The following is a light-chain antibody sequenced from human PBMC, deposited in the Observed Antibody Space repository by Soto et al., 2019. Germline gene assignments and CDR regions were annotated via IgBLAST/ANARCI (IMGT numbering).Light chain of an antibody. CDR1: QSVSSS. CDR2: DAS. Sequence: LYLHPGDTTTIAYRAIQSVSSSPLAWSQQKPGQAPRLLIYDASNRATGIPARFSGSGSGTDFSLTISSLEPEDFGVCYCQDYCDWPTFTFAQGTKVDI. V-gene: IGKV3-11*01. CDR3: QDYCDWPTFT. J-gene: IGKJ1*01.